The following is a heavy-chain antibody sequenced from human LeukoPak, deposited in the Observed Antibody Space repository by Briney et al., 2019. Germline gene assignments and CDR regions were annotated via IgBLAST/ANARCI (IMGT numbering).Heavy chain of an antibody. V-gene: IGHV4-34*01. CDR3: ARTRYYYNSRSYGAPYYFDY. D-gene: IGHD3-10*01. CDR1: GGSFSGYF. CDR2: INHRATT. J-gene: IGHJ4*02. Sequence: SETLSLTCAVYGGSFSGYFWTWIRQSPGKGLEWIGEINHRATTDYNPSLKSRVSLSVDTSKNQFSLKLTSVTAADTAVYYCARTRYYYNSRSYGAPYYFDYWGQGTLVTVSS.